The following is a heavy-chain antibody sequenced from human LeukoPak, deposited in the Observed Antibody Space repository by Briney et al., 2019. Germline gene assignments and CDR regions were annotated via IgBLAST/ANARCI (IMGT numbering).Heavy chain of an antibody. CDR3: ARHRASDYYFDY. D-gene: IGHD2-21*02. Sequence: GGSLRLSCTASGSTFGDNAMSWFRQAPGKGLEWVGFIRSKAYGGTTEYAASVKGRVTISRDDTKSIAYLQMNSLKTEDTAVYYCARHRASDYYFDYWGQGILVTVSS. J-gene: IGHJ4*02. CDR2: IRSKAYGGTT. V-gene: IGHV3-49*03. CDR1: GSTFGDNA.